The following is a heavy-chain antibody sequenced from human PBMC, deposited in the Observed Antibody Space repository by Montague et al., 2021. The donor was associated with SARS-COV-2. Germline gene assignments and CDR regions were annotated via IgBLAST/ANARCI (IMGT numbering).Heavy chain of an antibody. Sequence: SLRLSCPASGFSFIGYSMSWVRQTPGKGLELVSALRGSDGATFYANSVNGRFTISRDTSKNTLFLQMISLRADDSALYYCAKGAFSYGINIMDSWGQGTLVTVSS. CDR2: LRGSDGAT. V-gene: IGHV3-23*01. CDR1: GFSFIGYS. D-gene: IGHD2-21*01. CDR3: AKGAFSYGINIMDS. J-gene: IGHJ4*02.